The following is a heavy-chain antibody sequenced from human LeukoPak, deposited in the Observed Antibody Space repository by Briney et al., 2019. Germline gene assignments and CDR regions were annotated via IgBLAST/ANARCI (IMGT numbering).Heavy chain of an antibody. D-gene: IGHD5-18*01. CDR1: GGTFSSYA. CDR2: IIPIFGTA. Sequence: SVKVSCKASGGTFSSYAISWVRQAPGQGLEWMGGIIPIFGTANYAQKFQGRVTSTADESTSTAYMELSSLRSEDTAVYYCARGIYTYGYIRAFDIWGQGTMVTVSS. J-gene: IGHJ3*02. CDR3: ARGIYTYGYIRAFDI. V-gene: IGHV1-69*13.